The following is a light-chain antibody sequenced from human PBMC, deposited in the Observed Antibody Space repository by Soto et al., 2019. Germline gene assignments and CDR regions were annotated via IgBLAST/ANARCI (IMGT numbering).Light chain of an antibody. CDR3: QHSYSTPPT. Sequence: DIQMTQSPSSLSASVGDRVTITCRASQSISSYLNWYQQKPGKAPKLLIYAASSLQSGVPSRFSGSGSGTDFTLTISSLQPEDFATYYCQHSYSTPPTFGGGTKVEIK. J-gene: IGKJ4*01. CDR1: QSISSY. CDR2: AAS. V-gene: IGKV1-39*01.